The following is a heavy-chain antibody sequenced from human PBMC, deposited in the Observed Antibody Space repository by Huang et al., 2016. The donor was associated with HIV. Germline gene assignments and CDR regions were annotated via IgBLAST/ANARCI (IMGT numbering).Heavy chain of an antibody. V-gene: IGHV4-59*11. D-gene: IGHD3-3*01. Sequence: QVQLQESGPGLVKPSETLSLTCTVSGGSISTHYWSWIRQPPGKGMEWIGSIDYRGSTNYSPSLKSRVTILLDTSKNQCSLRVNSVTAADTAMYYCARDHHDFWRGYRRMYFFDHWGQGTLVTVSS. CDR1: GGSISTHY. CDR3: ARDHHDFWRGYRRMYFFDH. CDR2: IDYRGST. J-gene: IGHJ4*02.